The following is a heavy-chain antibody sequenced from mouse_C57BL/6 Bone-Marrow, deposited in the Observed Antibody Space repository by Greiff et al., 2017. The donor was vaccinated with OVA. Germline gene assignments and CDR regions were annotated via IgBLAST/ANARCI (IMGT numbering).Heavy chain of an antibody. D-gene: IGHD2-3*01. V-gene: IGHV5-6*01. Sequence: EVKLMESGGDLVKPGGSLKLSCAASGFTFSSYGMSWVRQTPDKRLEWVATISSGGSYTYYPDSVKGRFTISRDNAKNTLYLQMSSLKSEDTAMYYCARPDGYFSWFAYWGQGTLVTVSA. CDR1: GFTFSSYG. CDR3: ARPDGYFSWFAY. J-gene: IGHJ3*01. CDR2: ISSGGSYT.